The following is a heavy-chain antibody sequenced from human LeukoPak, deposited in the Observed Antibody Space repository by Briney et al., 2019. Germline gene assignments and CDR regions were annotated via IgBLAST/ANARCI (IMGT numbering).Heavy chain of an antibody. Sequence: PSETLSLTCVVSGGSFSGDYLTWIRQAPGKGLEWIGDTNHSGGTAYNPSLKSRASLSFDTSKNHFSLYLTSVTAADTAVYFCATFADSEPIDTWGQGTLVTVSS. D-gene: IGHD2-21*01. V-gene: IGHV4-34*01. CDR1: GGSFSGDY. CDR2: TNHSGGT. CDR3: ATFADSEPIDT. J-gene: IGHJ4*02.